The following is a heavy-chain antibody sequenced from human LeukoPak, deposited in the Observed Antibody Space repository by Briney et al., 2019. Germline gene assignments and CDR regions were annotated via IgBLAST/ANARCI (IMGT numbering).Heavy chain of an antibody. CDR2: IIPIFGTP. Sequence: SVKVSCKASGGSFSNYAISWVRQAPGQGLQWMGGIIPIFGTPNYAQKFQGRVTITADESTSTAYMELSSLRSEDTAVYYCARDRYYDSGGYFSAEDFDYWGQGPLVTVSA. V-gene: IGHV1-69*13. CDR1: GGSFSNYA. J-gene: IGHJ4*02. D-gene: IGHD3-22*01. CDR3: ARDRYYDSGGYFSAEDFDY.